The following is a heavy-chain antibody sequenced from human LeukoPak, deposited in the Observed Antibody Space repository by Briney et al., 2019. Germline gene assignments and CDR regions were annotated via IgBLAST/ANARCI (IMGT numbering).Heavy chain of an antibody. J-gene: IGHJ6*03. D-gene: IGHD5-18*01. V-gene: IGHV3-74*01. CDR1: GFTFSSYW. Sequence: GGSLRLSCAASGFTFSSYWMHWVRQAPGKGLVWVSRINSDGSSTSYADSVKGRFTISRDNAKNTLYLQMNSLRAEDTAVYYCASPGTAYYYYMDVWGKGTTVTVSS. CDR2: INSDGSST. CDR3: ASPGTAYYYYMDV.